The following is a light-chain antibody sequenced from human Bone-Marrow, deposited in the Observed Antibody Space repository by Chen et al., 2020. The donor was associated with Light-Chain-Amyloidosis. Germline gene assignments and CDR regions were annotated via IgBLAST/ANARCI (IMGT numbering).Light chain of an antibody. CDR3: QVWDRSSDRPV. J-gene: IGLJ3*02. CDR2: DDS. CDR1: NIGSTS. Sequence: YVLPQTSSVSVAPGQTAKIPCGGNNIGSTSVHWYQQPPGQAPLLVVYDDSDRPSGIPERWSGSNSGNTATLTISRVEAGDEADYYCQVWDRSSDRPVFGGGTKLTVL. V-gene: IGLV3-21*02.